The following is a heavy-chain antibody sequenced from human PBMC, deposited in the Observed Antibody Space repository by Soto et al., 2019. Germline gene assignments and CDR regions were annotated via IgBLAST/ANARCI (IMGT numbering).Heavy chain of an antibody. CDR3: ARDLAACQVENYYYGMDV. CDR2: VYYSGST. CDR1: GGSISSGGYY. Sequence: PSETLSLTCTVSGGSISSGGYYWSWIRQHPGKGLEWIGYVYYSGSTYYNPSLKSRVTISVDTSKNQFSLKLSSVTAADTAVYYCARDLAACQVENYYYGMDVRGQGTTVTVSS. J-gene: IGHJ6*02. D-gene: IGHD6-6*01. V-gene: IGHV4-31*03.